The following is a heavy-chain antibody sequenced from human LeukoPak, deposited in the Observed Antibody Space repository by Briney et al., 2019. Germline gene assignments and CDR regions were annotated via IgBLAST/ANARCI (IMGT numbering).Heavy chain of an antibody. CDR3: ARGNREPPEGNWFDP. V-gene: IGHV3-66*01. CDR1: GFTVSSNY. CDR2: IYSGGST. J-gene: IGHJ5*02. Sequence: GGSLRLSCAASGFTVSSNYMSWVRQAPGKGLEWVSVIYSGGSTYYADSVKGRFTISRDNSKNTLYLQMNSLRAEDTAVYYCARGNREPPEGNWFDPWGQGTLVTVSS. D-gene: IGHD1-26*01.